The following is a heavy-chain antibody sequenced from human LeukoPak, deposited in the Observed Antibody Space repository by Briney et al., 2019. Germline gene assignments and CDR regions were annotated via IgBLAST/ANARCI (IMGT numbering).Heavy chain of an antibody. V-gene: IGHV1-2*02. CDR3: AREDGATISFDI. Sequence: ASVKVSCKASGYTFTGYYMHWVRQAPGQGLEWMGWINPNSGGTNYAQKFQGRVTVTRDTSISTAYMELSRLRSDDTAVYYCAREDGATISFDIWGQGTMVTVSS. CDR2: INPNSGGT. D-gene: IGHD5-12*01. J-gene: IGHJ3*02. CDR1: GYTFTGYY.